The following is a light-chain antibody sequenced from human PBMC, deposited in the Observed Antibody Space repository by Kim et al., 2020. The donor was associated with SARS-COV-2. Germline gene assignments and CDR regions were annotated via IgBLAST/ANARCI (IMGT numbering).Light chain of an antibody. V-gene: IGLV1-40*01. Sequence: QSVLTQPPSVSGAPGQRVTISCTGSSSNIGTPYDVHWYQQVPGTAPKLLIYGNSRRPSGVPDRFSGSKSGTSASLAITGLQAEDEADYYCQSYDSSLSDWVFGGGTKLTVL. J-gene: IGLJ3*02. CDR2: GNS. CDR1: SSNIGTPYD. CDR3: QSYDSSLSDWV.